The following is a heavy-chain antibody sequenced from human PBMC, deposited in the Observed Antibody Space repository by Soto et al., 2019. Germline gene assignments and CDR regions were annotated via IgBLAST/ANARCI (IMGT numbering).Heavy chain of an antibody. D-gene: IGHD3-10*01. CDR3: ARGNGWFGELYNWFDP. Sequence: SETLSLTCAVYGGSFSGYYWSWIRQPPGKGLEWIGEINHSGSTNYNPSLKSRVTISVDTSKNQFSLKLSSVTAADTAVYYCARGNGWFGELYNWFDPWGQGTLVTVS. V-gene: IGHV4-34*01. CDR2: INHSGST. J-gene: IGHJ5*02. CDR1: GGSFSGYY.